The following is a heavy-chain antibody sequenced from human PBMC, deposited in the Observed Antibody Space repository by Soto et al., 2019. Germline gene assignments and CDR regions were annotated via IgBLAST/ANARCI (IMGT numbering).Heavy chain of an antibody. D-gene: IGHD3-22*01. J-gene: IGHJ4*02. CDR1: VGSISISSYS. V-gene: IGHV4-39*01. Sequence: SETLCLTCTFSVGSISISSYSWGWIRQPPGKGPPPIGSIYYSGSTYYNPSLKSRVTISVDTSKNQFSLKLSSVTAADTTVYYCARPPPVMYYYDSSGYLDYFDYWGQGTLVTVSS. CDR3: ARPPPVMYYYDSSGYLDYFDY. CDR2: IYYSGST.